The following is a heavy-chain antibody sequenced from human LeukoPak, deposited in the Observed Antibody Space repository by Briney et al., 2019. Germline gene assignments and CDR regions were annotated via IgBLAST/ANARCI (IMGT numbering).Heavy chain of an antibody. CDR2: IRYDGSEK. Sequence: GGSLRLSCESSGFTFSSNGMHWVRQAPGKGLEWVAFIRYDGSEKYYADSVKGRFTISRDNSKNTLYLQMYSLRVEDTALYYCAKEISRIAVAQRGYWGQGTLVTVSS. D-gene: IGHD6-19*01. CDR1: GFTFSSNG. CDR3: AKEISRIAVAQRGY. V-gene: IGHV3-30*02. J-gene: IGHJ4*02.